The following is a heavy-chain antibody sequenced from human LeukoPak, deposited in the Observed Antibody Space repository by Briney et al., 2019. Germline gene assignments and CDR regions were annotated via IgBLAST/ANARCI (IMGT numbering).Heavy chain of an antibody. CDR1: GGSISRNY. D-gene: IGHD3-16*02. CDR2: IYSSGST. CDR3: ARQRLGEISLTAFDI. J-gene: IGHJ3*02. V-gene: IGHV4-4*09. Sequence: PSEPLSLTCTVSGGSISRNYWIWIRQPPGKGLEWIGYIYSSGSTNYNLSLKSRVTKSVVTSKIQFSLKLVSVAAADTAVYYCARQRLGEISLTAFDIWGRGTMVTVSS.